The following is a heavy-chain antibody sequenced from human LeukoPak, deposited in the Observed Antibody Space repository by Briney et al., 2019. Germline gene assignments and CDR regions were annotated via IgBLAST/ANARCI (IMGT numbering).Heavy chain of an antibody. CDR2: IYASGYT. Sequence: SETPSLTCTVSGGSISGYSWSWLRQPPGKRLERIGYIYASGYTNYNPSLKSRVSLSVDTSKNQCSLELSSVTAADTAVYYCARFAYCGNGCWYYFDYWGQGTLGTVSS. J-gene: IGHJ4*02. CDR1: GGSISGYS. CDR3: ARFAYCGNGCWYYFDY. V-gene: IGHV4-59*01. D-gene: IGHD2-21*01.